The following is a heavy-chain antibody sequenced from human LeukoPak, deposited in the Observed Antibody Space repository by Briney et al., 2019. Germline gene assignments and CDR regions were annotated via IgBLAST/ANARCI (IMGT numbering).Heavy chain of an antibody. D-gene: IGHD3-9*01. CDR1: GYTFTGYY. CDR2: INPNSGGT. Sequence: ASVKVSCKASGYTFTGYYMHWVRQAPGQGLEWMGWINPNSGGTNYAQKFQGRVTMTRDTSISTAYMELSRLRSDDTAVYYCARGAARDILTGIDYWGQGTLVTVSS. V-gene: IGHV1-2*02. J-gene: IGHJ4*02. CDR3: ARGAARDILTGIDY.